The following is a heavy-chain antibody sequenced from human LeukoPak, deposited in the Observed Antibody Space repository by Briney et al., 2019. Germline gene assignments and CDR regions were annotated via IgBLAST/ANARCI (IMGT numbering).Heavy chain of an antibody. CDR3: ARGPRYCSSTSCSPRRKSKDDAFDI. J-gene: IGHJ3*02. D-gene: IGHD2-2*01. Sequence: PGGSLRLSCVASGFTFSTYGMQWVRQTPGKGLEWVAVIWYDGSIKYYVDAVKGRLTISRDNSKNTLYLQMNSLRGEDTAVYYCARGPRYCSSTSCSPRRKSKDDAFDIWGQGTMVTVSS. CDR2: IWYDGSIK. CDR1: GFTFSTYG. V-gene: IGHV3-33*01.